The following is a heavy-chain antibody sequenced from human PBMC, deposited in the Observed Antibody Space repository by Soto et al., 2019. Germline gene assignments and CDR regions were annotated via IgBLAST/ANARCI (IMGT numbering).Heavy chain of an antibody. Sequence: ASVKVSCKASGYTFTSYDINWVRQATGQGLEWMGWMNPNRGNTGYAQKFQGRVTMTRNTSISTAYMELSSLRSEDTAGEYWGRGFLGVPAAFYYTSGMAVGAKGPTFPVSS. CDR1: GYTFTSYD. D-gene: IGHD3-16*01. J-gene: IGHJ6*04. CDR3: GRGFLGVPAAFYYTSGMAV. V-gene: IGHV1-8*01. CDR2: MNPNRGNT.